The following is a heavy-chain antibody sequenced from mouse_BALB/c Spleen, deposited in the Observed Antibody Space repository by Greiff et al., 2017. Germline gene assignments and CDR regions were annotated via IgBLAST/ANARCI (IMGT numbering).Heavy chain of an antibody. V-gene: IGHV1S56*01. CDR2: IYPGDGST. CDR3: ARRGYGPNWYFDV. CDR1: GYTFTSYD. D-gene: IGHD2-10*02. Sequence: VKLVESGPELVKPGALVKISCKASGYTFTSYDINWVKQSPGQGLEWIGWIYPGDGSTKYNEKFKGKATLTADKSSSTAYMQLSSLTSENSAVYFCARRGYGPNWYFDVWGAGTTVTVSS. J-gene: IGHJ1*01.